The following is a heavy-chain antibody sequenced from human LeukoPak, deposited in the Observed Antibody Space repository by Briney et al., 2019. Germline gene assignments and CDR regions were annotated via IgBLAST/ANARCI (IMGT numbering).Heavy chain of an antibody. CDR1: GGSISSYY. J-gene: IGHJ4*02. CDR2: MYISGST. D-gene: IGHD5-12*01. CDR3: ARDSGYDLT. V-gene: IGHV4-4*07. Sequence: SVTLSLTCTVPGGSISSYYWSWIRRPAGKGLECIGRMYISGSTNYNPSLKSRVTMSVDTSKNQFSLKLSSVTAADTAVYYCARDSGYDLTWGQGTLVTVSS.